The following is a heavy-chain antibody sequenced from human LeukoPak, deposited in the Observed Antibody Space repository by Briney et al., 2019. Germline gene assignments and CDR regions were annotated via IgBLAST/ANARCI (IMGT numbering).Heavy chain of an antibody. CDR3: ARGGPPNIVVVVAATHFDY. CDR1: GGSFSGHY. V-gene: IGHV4-34*01. Sequence: PSETLSLTCAVYGGSFSGHYRSWIRQPPGKGLEWIGEINHSGSTNYNPSLKSRVTISVDTSKNQFSLKLSSVTAADTAVYYCARGGPPNIVVVVAATHFDYWGQGTLVTASS. CDR2: INHSGST. D-gene: IGHD2-15*01. J-gene: IGHJ4*02.